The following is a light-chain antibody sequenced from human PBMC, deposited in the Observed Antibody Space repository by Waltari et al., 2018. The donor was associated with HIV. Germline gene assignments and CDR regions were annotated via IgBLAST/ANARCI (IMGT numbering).Light chain of an antibody. J-gene: IGLJ3*02. Sequence: QSVLTQPPSVSGAPGQRVTISCTGDSSNIGAGYDVHWYRQLPGTAPKLLISDTVNRPSGVPDRFSESTSGTSASLSITGLQAEDEADYYCHSYDRSLGGSVFGGGTKVTVL. CDR3: HSYDRSLGGSV. CDR2: DTV. CDR1: SSNIGAGYD. V-gene: IGLV1-40*01.